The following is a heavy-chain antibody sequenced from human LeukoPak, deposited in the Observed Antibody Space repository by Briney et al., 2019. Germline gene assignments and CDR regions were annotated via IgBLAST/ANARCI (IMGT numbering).Heavy chain of an antibody. D-gene: IGHD2-2*02. J-gene: IGHJ4*02. CDR1: GGTFSSYA. V-gene: IGHV1-69*13. CDR3: ARDCSRTSCYTGWNLCDY. Sequence: ASVKVSCKASGGTFSSYAISWVRQAPGQGLEWMGGIIPIFGTANYAQKFQGRVTITADESTSTAYMELSSLRSEDTAVYYCARDCSRTSCYTGWNLCDYWGQGTLVTVSS. CDR2: IIPIFGTA.